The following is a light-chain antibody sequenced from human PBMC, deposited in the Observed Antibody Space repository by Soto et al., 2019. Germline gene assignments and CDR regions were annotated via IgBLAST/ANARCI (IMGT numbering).Light chain of an antibody. CDR2: YDN. J-gene: IGLJ1*01. CDR3: AAWDDSLNGRV. CDR1: NSNIGSNT. Sequence: QSVLTQPPSASGTPGQSVTISCSGSNSNIGSNTVNWYQQLPGTAPKLLIYYDNLRPSVVPDRISGSKSGTSASLAISGLQADDEADYYCAAWDDSLNGRVFGTGTKVTVL. V-gene: IGLV1-44*01.